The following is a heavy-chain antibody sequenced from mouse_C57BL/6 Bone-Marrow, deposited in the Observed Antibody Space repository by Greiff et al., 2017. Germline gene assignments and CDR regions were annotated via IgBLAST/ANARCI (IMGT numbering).Heavy chain of an antibody. V-gene: IGHV1-9*01. CDR2: ILPGSGST. D-gene: IGHD1-1*01. CDR1: GYTFTGYW. CDR3: ASGEKFYYYPLGFAY. Sequence: VQLQQSGAELMKPGASVKLSCKATGYTFTGYWIEWVKQRPGHGLEWIGEILPGSGSTNYNEKFKGKATFTADTSSNTAYMQLSSLTTEYSAIYYCASGEKFYYYPLGFAYWGQGTLVTVSA. J-gene: IGHJ3*01.